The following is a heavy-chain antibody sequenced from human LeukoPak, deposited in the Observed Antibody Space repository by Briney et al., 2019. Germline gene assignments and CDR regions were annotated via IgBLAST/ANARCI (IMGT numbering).Heavy chain of an antibody. J-gene: IGHJ4*02. V-gene: IGHV3-74*01. CDR3: ARTRDIVVVPVAPFDY. CDR2: ISGDGSST. D-gene: IGHD2-2*01. Sequence: GGSLRLSCAASGFTFSSYWMHWVRQVPGKGLLWVSRISGDGSSTTYAASVKGRFTISRDNAKNTRYLQMNSLGAEDTAVYYCARTRDIVVVPVAPFDYWGQGTLVTVSS. CDR1: GFTFSSYW.